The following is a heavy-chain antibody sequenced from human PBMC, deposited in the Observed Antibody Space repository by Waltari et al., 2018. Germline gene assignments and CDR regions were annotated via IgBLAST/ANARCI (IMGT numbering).Heavy chain of an antibody. CDR3: ARTSITIFGVVIAFDY. D-gene: IGHD3-3*01. J-gene: IGHJ4*02. CDR1: GWSFSGSY. V-gene: IGHV4-34*01. Sequence: QVQLQQWGAGLLKPSETLSLTCAVYGWSFSGSYWRWLRPPPGKGLEWIGEINHSGSTNYNPSLKSRVTISVDTSKNQFSLKLSSVTAADTAVYYCARTSITIFGVVIAFDYWGQGTLVTVSS. CDR2: INHSGST.